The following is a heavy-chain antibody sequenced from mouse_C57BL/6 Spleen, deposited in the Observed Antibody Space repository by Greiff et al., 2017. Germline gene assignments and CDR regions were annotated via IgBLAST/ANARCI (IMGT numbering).Heavy chain of an antibody. V-gene: IGHV5-17*01. CDR1: GFTFSDYG. CDR3: ARRYRNLCWYCDV. CDR2: ISSGSSTI. Sequence: EVKLVESGGGLVKPGGSLKLSCAASGFTFSDYGMHWVRQAPEKGLEWFAYISSGSSTIYYADTVKGRFTIARDNAKNTLFLQMTSLRSEDTAMYYCARRYRNLCWYCDVWGTGTTVTVSS. J-gene: IGHJ1*03. D-gene: IGHD2-5*01.